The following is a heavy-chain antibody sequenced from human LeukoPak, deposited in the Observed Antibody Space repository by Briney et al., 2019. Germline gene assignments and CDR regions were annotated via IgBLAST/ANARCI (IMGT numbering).Heavy chain of an antibody. J-gene: IGHJ4*02. V-gene: IGHV3-21*01. CDR1: GFTFSSYS. CDR2: ISSSSSYI. Sequence: GGSLRLSCAASGFTFSSYSMNWVRQAPGKGLEWVSSISSSSSYIYYADSVKGRFTISRDNAKNSLYLQMNSLRAEDTAVYYCGRPYSSSWYYFDYWGQGTLVTVSS. D-gene: IGHD6-13*01. CDR3: GRPYSSSWYYFDY.